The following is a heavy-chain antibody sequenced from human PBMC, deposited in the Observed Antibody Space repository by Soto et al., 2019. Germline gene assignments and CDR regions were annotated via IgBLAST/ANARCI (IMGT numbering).Heavy chain of an antibody. D-gene: IGHD2-8*01. V-gene: IGHV3-53*02. CDR3: ARERDGHNPNWFDL. J-gene: IGHJ5*02. CDR1: GFTVSSNY. CDR2: IYSGGST. Sequence: EVQVVETGGGLIQPGGSLRFSCAVSGFTVSSNYMSWVRQPPGKGPEWVSDIYSGGSTYYADSVKGRFTISRDNSKNTLYLQMNSLRAEDTAVYYCARERDGHNPNWFDLWGQGTLVTVSS.